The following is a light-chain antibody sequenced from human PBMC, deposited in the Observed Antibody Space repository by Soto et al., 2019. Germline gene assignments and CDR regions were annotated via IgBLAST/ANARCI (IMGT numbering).Light chain of an antibody. CDR2: AAS. Sequence: IVLTQSPCTLSLSPGERATLACRSIQTVSSSFLAWYQQTPGQAPRLLIYAASSRATGIPDRFSGSGSGTDFTLTISRLEPEDFAVYYCQQRSNWPPITFGQGTRLEIK. J-gene: IGKJ5*01. CDR1: QTVSSSF. V-gene: IGKV3D-20*02. CDR3: QQRSNWPPIT.